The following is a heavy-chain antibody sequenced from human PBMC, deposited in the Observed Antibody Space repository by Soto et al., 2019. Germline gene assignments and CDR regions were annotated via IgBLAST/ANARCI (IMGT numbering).Heavy chain of an antibody. CDR1: GFTFSSYA. V-gene: IGHV3-23*01. D-gene: IGHD2-15*01. CDR3: AKGLYCSGGSCYYYYGMDV. Sequence: EVQLLESGGGLVQPGGSLRLSCAASGFTFSSYAMSWVRQAPGKGLEWVSAISGSGGSTYYADSAKGRFTISRDNSKNTLYLQMNSLRAEDTAVYYCAKGLYCSGGSCYYYYGMDVWGQGTTVTVSS. CDR2: ISGSGGST. J-gene: IGHJ6*02.